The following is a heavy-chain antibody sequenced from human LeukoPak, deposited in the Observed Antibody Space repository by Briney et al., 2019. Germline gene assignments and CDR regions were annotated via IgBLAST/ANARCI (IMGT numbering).Heavy chain of an antibody. J-gene: IGHJ5*02. CDR2: IYSGGST. CDR3: ARDTWTGEYNWFDP. D-gene: IGHD3/OR15-3a*01. V-gene: IGHV3-53*01. CDR1: GFTVSSNY. Sequence: GGSLRLSCAASGFTVSSNYMSWVRQAPGKGLEWVSVIYSGGSTYYADSVKGRFTISRDNSKNTLYLQMNSLRAEDTAVYYCARDTWTGEYNWFDPWGQGTLVTVSS.